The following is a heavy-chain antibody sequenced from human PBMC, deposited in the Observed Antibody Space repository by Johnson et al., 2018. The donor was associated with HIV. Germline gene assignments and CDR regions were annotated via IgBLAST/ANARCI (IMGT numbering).Heavy chain of an antibody. Sequence: QVQLVESGGGVVQPGRSLRLSCVASGFTFSSYGMHWVRQAPGKGLEWVAFISYDGSNKHYGDSVKGRFTISRDNSKNTLYLQMNSLRAEDTAVYYCARAPQKYNWSYMIAFDIWGQGTMLTVSS. CDR2: ISYDGSNK. CDR3: ARAPQKYNWSYMIAFDI. J-gene: IGHJ3*02. CDR1: GFTFSSYG. D-gene: IGHD1-20*01. V-gene: IGHV3-33*08.